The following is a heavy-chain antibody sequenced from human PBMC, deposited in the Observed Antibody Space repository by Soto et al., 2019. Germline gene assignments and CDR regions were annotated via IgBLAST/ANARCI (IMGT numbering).Heavy chain of an antibody. V-gene: IGHV3-23*01. CDR2: ISKSGGDT. D-gene: IGHD2-2*01. CDR3: AKDTYSSSWYF. Sequence: EVQLLESGGDLVQPGGSRRPSCAASGSTFTRFAMPWVGQAPGRGLEWVSSISKSGGDTYYADSVKGRFTISRDNSKNTLYLQMNGLRAEDTALYFCAKDTYSSSWYFWGQGTLVTVSS. J-gene: IGHJ4*02. CDR1: GSTFTRFA.